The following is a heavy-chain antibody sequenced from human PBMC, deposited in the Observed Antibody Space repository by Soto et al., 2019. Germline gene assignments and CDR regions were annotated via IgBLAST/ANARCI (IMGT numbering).Heavy chain of an antibody. D-gene: IGHD2-15*01. J-gene: IGHJ4*02. V-gene: IGHV4-59*01. CDR3: ARAAVVSRSDYFDY. Sequence: SETLSLTCTVSGGSISSYYWSWIRQPPGKGLEWIGYIYYSGSTNYNPSLKSRVTISVDTSKNQFSLKLSSVTAADTAVYYCARAAVVSRSDYFDYWGQGTLVTVS. CDR1: GGSISSYY. CDR2: IYYSGST.